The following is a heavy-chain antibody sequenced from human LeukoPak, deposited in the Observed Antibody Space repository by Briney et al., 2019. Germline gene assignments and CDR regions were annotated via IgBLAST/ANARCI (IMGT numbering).Heavy chain of an antibody. CDR1: GFAFTDYY. D-gene: IGHD3-10*01. V-gene: IGHV3-11*01. Sequence: GGSLRLSCAASGFAFTDYYMSWIRQAPGKGLEWVSDISSSGSTIYYADSVKGRFTISRDNAKNSLYLQMNSLRAEDTAVYYCARGRFSWSGELFNHYFDYWGQGTLVTVSS. CDR3: ARGRFSWSGELFNHYFDY. CDR2: ISSSGSTI. J-gene: IGHJ4*02.